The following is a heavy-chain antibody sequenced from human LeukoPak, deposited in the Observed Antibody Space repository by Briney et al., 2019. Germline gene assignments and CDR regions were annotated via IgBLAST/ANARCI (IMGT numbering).Heavy chain of an antibody. CDR3: ARGTYYYGSGSYVAFDI. V-gene: IGHV1-18*04. CDR1: GYTFTSYY. D-gene: IGHD3-10*01. Sequence: ASVKISCKASGYTFTSYYMHWVRQAPGQGLEWMGWISAYNGNTNYAQKLQGRVTMTTDTSTSTAYMELRSLRSDDTAVYYCARGTYYYGSGSYVAFDIWGQGTMVTVSS. CDR2: ISAYNGNT. J-gene: IGHJ3*02.